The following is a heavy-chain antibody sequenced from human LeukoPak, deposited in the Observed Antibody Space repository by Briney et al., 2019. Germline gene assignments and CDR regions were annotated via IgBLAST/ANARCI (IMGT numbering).Heavy chain of an antibody. Sequence: GGSLRLSCVASGFSFNTYGMHWVRQAPGKGLEWVAVIWSDATNQYYAGSVKGRFTISRDNFKNTVSLQMNSLRAEDTAIYYCAKDAQRGFDSSNSLEYWGQGSLVTVSS. CDR2: IWSDATNQ. V-gene: IGHV3-33*06. D-gene: IGHD4-11*01. CDR1: GFSFNTYG. J-gene: IGHJ4*02. CDR3: AKDAQRGFDSSNSLEY.